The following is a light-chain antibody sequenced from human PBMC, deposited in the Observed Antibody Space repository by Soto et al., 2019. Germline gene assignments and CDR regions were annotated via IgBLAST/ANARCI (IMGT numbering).Light chain of an antibody. CDR3: QQRSNWPPN. Sequence: EIVFTQSPGTLSSSPGERATLTCRASQSVSSSYLAWYQQKPGQAPRILIYGASSRDTGIPARFSGSGSGTDFTLTISRLEPEDFAVYYCQQRSNWPPNFGPGTKVDIK. CDR1: QSVSSSY. V-gene: IGKV3D-20*02. CDR2: GAS. J-gene: IGKJ3*01.